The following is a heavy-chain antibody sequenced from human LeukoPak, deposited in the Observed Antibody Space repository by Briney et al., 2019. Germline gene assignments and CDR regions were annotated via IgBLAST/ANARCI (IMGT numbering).Heavy chain of an antibody. J-gene: IGHJ5*02. CDR2: IDPSGGSS. D-gene: IGHD3-10*01. V-gene: IGHV1-46*01. Sequence: ASVKVSCKASAYTFTTYLIHWVRQAPEQGLEWMGMIDPSGGSSVYAQKFRGRVTMTRDTSTSTLYMELSSLRSEDTAIYYCARDLGLRGVTNWFDPWGQGTLVTVSS. CDR1: AYTFTTYL. CDR3: ARDLGLRGVTNWFDP.